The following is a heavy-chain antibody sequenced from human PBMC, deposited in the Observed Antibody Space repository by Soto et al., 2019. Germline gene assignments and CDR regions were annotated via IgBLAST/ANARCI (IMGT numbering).Heavy chain of an antibody. CDR2: ISYDGSNK. CDR1: GFTFSSYA. Sequence: QVQLVESGGGVVQPGRSLRLSCAASGFTFSSYAMHWVRQAPGKGLEWVAVISYDGSNKYYADSVKGRFTISRDNSKNTLYLQMNSLRAEDTAVYYCARETDYYDSSGTNTYYYYYGMDVWGLGTTVTVSS. V-gene: IGHV3-30-3*01. D-gene: IGHD3-22*01. CDR3: ARETDYYDSSGTNTYYYYYGMDV. J-gene: IGHJ6*02.